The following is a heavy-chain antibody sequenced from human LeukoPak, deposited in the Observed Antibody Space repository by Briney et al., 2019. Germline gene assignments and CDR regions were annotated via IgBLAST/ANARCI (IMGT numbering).Heavy chain of an antibody. CDR3: ARDSVYDSYFDY. CDR1: GFTFSSYA. Sequence: HPGGSLRLSCAASGFTFSSYAMSWVRQAPGKGLEWVSAISGSGGSTYYADSVKGRFTISRDNSKNTLYLQMNSLRAEDTAVYYCARDSVYDSYFDYWGQGTLVTVSS. J-gene: IGHJ4*02. V-gene: IGHV3-23*01. CDR2: ISGSGGST. D-gene: IGHD3-22*01.